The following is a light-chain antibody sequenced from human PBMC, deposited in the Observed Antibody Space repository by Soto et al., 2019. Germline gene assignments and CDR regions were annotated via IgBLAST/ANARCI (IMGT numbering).Light chain of an antibody. CDR3: CSYTSTSTLV. CDR2: EVS. J-gene: IGLJ1*01. V-gene: IGLV2-14*01. Sequence: QSVLTQPASVSVSPGQSITISCTGTSSDVGGYNYVSWYQQHPGKAPKLMIYEVSYRPSGVSNRFSGSKSGNTASLTISWLQDEDEAHDYCCSYTSTSTLVFGSGTKVTVL. CDR1: SSDVGGYNY.